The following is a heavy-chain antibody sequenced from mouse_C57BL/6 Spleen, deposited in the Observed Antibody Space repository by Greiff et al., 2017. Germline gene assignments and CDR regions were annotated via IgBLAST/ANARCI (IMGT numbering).Heavy chain of an antibody. CDR1: GYTFTDYY. CDR3: ARGPYYGYDEGGLDY. D-gene: IGHD2-9*01. Sequence: VQLQQSGPELVKPGASVKISCKASGYTFTDYYMNWVKQSHGKSLEWIGDINPNNGGTSYNQKFKGKATLTVDKSSSTAYMELRSLTSEDSAVYYCARGPYYGYDEGGLDYWGQGTSVTVSS. CDR2: INPNNGGT. J-gene: IGHJ4*01. V-gene: IGHV1-26*01.